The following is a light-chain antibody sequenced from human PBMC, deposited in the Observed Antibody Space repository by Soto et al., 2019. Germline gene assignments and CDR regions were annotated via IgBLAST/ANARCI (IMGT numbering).Light chain of an antibody. J-gene: IGLJ1*01. Sequence: QLVLTQPPSASGTPGQRVTISCSGSSSNIGSNTVNWYQQLPGTAHKLLIYNNNQRPSGVPDRFSGSKSGTSASLAISGLQSEDEADYYCAAWDDSLNGLVFGTGTKVTVL. CDR2: NNN. CDR3: AAWDDSLNGLV. CDR1: SSNIGSNT. V-gene: IGLV1-44*01.